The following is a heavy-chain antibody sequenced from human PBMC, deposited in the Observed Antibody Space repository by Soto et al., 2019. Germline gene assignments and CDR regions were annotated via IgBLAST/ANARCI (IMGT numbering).Heavy chain of an antibody. Sequence: GESLKISCKGSGYSFTSYWISWVRQMPGKGLEWMGRIDPSDSYTNYSPSFQGHVTISADKSISTAYLQWSSLKASDTAMYYCARHRKGYCSSTSCYYYYYYGMDVWGQGTTVTVS. J-gene: IGHJ6*02. CDR3: ARHRKGYCSSTSCYYYYYYGMDV. D-gene: IGHD2-2*01. CDR2: IDPSDSYT. V-gene: IGHV5-10-1*01. CDR1: GYSFTSYW.